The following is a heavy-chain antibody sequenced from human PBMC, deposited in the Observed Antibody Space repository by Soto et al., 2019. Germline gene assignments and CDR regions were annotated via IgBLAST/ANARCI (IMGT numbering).Heavy chain of an antibody. CDR1: GGSISSGDYY. CDR2: IHYSGST. V-gene: IGHV4-30-4*01. Sequence: QVQLQESGPGLVKPSQTLSLTCTVSGGSISSGDYYWSWIRQPPGKGLESIGYIHYSGSTYYNPSLKSRVTMSVDTSKNQFSLKLSSVTAADTAVYHCARVVYANSKRFLARWFDPWGQGTLVTVSS. CDR3: ARVVYANSKRFLARWFDP. J-gene: IGHJ5*02. D-gene: IGHD3-3*01.